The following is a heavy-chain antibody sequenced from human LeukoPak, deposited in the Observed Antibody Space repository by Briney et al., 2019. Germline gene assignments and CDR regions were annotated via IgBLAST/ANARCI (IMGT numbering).Heavy chain of an antibody. J-gene: IGHJ4*02. V-gene: IGHV3-21*04. Sequence: GGSLRLSCAASGFTFSSYEMNWVRQAPGKGLEWVSSISGSNSYIYYADSMKGRFTISRDNAKNSLYLQMNSLRAEDTALYYCARDKGGYCSGGSCYRYDHFDYWGQGTLVTVSS. CDR3: ARDKGGYCSGGSCYRYDHFDY. D-gene: IGHD2-15*01. CDR1: GFTFSSYE. CDR2: ISGSNSYI.